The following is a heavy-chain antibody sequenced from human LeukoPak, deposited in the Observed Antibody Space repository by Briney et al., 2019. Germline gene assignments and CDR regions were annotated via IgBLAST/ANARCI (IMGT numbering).Heavy chain of an antibody. CDR3: GKSLLRYFDWLLAD. V-gene: IGHV3-21*04. Sequence: GGSLRLSCAASGFTFSSYSMNWVRQAPGKGLEWVSSISSSSSYIYYADSVKGRFTISRDNSKNSLYLQMNSLRAEDTALYYCGKSLLRYFDWLLADWGQGTLVTVSS. J-gene: IGHJ4*02. CDR1: GFTFSSYS. CDR2: ISSSSSYI. D-gene: IGHD3-9*01.